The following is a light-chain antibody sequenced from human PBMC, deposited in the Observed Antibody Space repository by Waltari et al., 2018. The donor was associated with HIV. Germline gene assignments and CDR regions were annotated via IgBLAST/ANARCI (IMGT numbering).Light chain of an antibody. Sequence: QSVLTQPPSASGTPRQRVTISYSGSSSNIRSNALNWYQPHPCTASKLLIYSNNQRPSGVPDRFSGSKSGTSASLAISGLQSDDEADYYCAAWDDSLNDSYVFGPGTKVTVL. CDR1: SSNIRSNA. J-gene: IGLJ1*01. V-gene: IGLV1-44*01. CDR2: SNN. CDR3: AAWDDSLNDSYV.